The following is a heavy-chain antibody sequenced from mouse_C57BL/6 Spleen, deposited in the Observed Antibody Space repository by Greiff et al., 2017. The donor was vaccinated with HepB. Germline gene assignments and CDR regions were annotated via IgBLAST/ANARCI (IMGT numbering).Heavy chain of an antibody. V-gene: IGHV6-6*01. D-gene: IGHD2-3*01. CDR3: TIFLYDGYYGFAY. J-gene: IGHJ3*01. Sequence: EVKVEESGGGLVQPGGSMKLSCAASGFTFSDAWMDWVRQSPEKGLEWVAEIRNKANNHATYYAESVKGRFTISRDDSKSSVYLQMNSLRAEDTGIYYCTIFLYDGYYGFAYWGQGTLVTVSA. CDR1: GFTFSDAW. CDR2: IRNKANNHAT.